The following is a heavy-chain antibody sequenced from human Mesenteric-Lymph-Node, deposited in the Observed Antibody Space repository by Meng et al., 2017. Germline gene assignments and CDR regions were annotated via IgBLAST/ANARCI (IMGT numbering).Heavy chain of an antibody. Sequence: GGSLRLSCAASGFTFSSYAMHWVRQAPGKGLEWVAVISYDGSNKYYADSVKGRFTISRDNSKNTLYLQMNSLRAEDTAVYYCATTNYDYVWGSYRPFFYYYYYGMDVWGQGTTVTVSS. CDR2: ISYDGSNK. D-gene: IGHD3-16*02. CDR3: ATTNYDYVWGSYRPFFYYYYYGMDV. CDR1: GFTFSSYA. V-gene: IGHV3-30*01. J-gene: IGHJ6*02.